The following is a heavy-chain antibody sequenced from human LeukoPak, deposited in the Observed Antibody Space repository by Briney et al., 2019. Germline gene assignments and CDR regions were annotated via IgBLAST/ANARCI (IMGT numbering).Heavy chain of an antibody. CDR3: AKTSGYHSS. V-gene: IGHV3-23*01. J-gene: IGHJ5*02. D-gene: IGHD3-22*01. Sequence: GGSLRLSCAASGFTFSSFTMTWVRQAPGKGLEWVSAISGSGGSTYYADSVKGRFTISRDNSKDTLYMQMNSLRAEDTAVYYCAKTSGYHSSWGQGTLVTVSS. CDR1: GFTFSSFT. CDR2: ISGSGGST.